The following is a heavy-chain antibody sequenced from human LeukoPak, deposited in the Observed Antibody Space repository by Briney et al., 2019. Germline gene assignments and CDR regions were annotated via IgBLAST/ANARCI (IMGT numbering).Heavy chain of an antibody. CDR3: TTVAAY. J-gene: IGHJ4*02. Sequence: GGSLRLSCAASGFTFSSYGMHWVRQAPGKGLEWVAVIWYDGSNKYYADSVKGRFTISRDNSKNTLYLQMNSLKTEDTAVYYCTTVAAYWGQGTLVTVSS. CDR2: IWYDGSNK. D-gene: IGHD6-25*01. CDR1: GFTFSSYG. V-gene: IGHV3-33*01.